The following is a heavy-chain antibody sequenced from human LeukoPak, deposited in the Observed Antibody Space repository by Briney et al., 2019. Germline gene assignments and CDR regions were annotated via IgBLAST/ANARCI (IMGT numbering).Heavy chain of an antibody. CDR2: IYHSGRT. CDR3: ARYRDYRLNSYYYYMDV. CDR1: GYSISSGYY. D-gene: IGHD4-17*01. J-gene: IGHJ6*03. V-gene: IGHV4-38-2*02. Sequence: SETLSLTCTVSGYSISSGYYWGWIRQPPGKGLEWIGSIYHSGRTYYNPSLKSRVTISVDTSKNQFSLKLSSVTAADTAVYYCARYRDYRLNSYYYYMDVWGKGTTVTVSS.